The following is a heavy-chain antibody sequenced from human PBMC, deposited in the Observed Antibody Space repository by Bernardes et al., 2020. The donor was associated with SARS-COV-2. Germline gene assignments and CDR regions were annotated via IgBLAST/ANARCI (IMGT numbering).Heavy chain of an antibody. V-gene: IGHV3-53*01. CDR1: GFTVSSNY. J-gene: IGHJ4*02. Sequence: GGSLRLSCAASGFTVSSNYMSWVRQAPGKGLEWVSVIYSGGSTSYADSVRGRFTISRDNSKNTLSLQMNSLRAEDTAVYYCATAGGSSPFDYWGQGTLVTVSS. CDR3: ATAGGSSPFDY. D-gene: IGHD6-6*01. CDR2: IYSGGST.